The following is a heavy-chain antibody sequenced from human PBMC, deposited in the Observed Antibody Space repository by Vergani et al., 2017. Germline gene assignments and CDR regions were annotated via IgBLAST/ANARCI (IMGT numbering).Heavy chain of an antibody. V-gene: IGHV3-21*04. J-gene: IGHJ2*01. CDR2: ISSSSSYI. D-gene: IGHD3-3*01. Sequence: EVQLVESGGGLVQPGGSLRLSCAASGFTFSSYSMNWVRQAPGKGLEWVSSISSSSSYIYYADSVKGRFTISRDNAKNSLYLQMNSLRAEDTALYYCAKDHYDFWSGYPNLSPFDLWGRGTLVTVSS. CDR3: AKDHYDFWSGYPNLSPFDL. CDR1: GFTFSSYS.